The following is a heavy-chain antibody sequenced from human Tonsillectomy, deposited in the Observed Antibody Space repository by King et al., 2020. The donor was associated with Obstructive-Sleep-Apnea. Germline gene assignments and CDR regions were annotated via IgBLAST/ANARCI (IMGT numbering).Heavy chain of an antibody. CDR2: ISVIGSST. CDR1: GFTFRSYA. D-gene: IGHD2-21*02. V-gene: IGHV3-23*04. Sequence: VQLVESGGGLVQPGGSLRLSCAASGFTFRSYAMGWVRQAPGKGLEWVSSISVIGSSTYYADSVKGRFTISRDNSKNTLYLQMNSLRAEDTAVYYCAKDYFRGAFCGGDCSEPAYWGQGTLVTVSS. CDR3: AKDYFRGAFCGGDCSEPAY. J-gene: IGHJ4*02.